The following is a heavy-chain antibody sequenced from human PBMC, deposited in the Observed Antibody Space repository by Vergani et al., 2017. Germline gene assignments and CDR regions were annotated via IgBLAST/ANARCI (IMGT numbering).Heavy chain of an antibody. Sequence: QGQLAQSGAEVKKPGSSVKVSCKASGGTFSDYNIHWVRQAPGQGLQWMGWISPKTGDTDYLQRFQDRVTMTRDASTKTVYLKMTRLTSDDTAIYYCAHSWNFGRRDWFDSWGPGTLVTVSS. CDR1: GGTFSDYN. CDR3: AHSWNFGRRDWFDS. J-gene: IGHJ5*01. D-gene: IGHD1-26*01. CDR2: ISPKTGDT. V-gene: IGHV1-2*02.